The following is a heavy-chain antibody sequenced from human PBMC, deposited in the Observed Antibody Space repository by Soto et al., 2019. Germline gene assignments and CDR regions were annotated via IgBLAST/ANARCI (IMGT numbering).Heavy chain of an antibody. CDR1: GGTFSSYA. CDR3: ARSMDYDSSGYYEIGY. D-gene: IGHD3-22*01. J-gene: IGHJ4*02. Sequence: SVKVSCKASGGTFSSYAISWVRQAPGQGLEWMGGIIPIFGTANYAQKFQGRVTITADESTSTAYMELSSLRSEDTAVYYCARSMDYDSSGYYEIGYWGQGTLVTVSS. CDR2: IIPIFGTA. V-gene: IGHV1-69*13.